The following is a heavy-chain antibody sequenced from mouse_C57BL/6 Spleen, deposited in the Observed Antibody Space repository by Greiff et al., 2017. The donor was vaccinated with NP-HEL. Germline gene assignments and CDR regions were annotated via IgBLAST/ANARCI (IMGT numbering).Heavy chain of an antibody. CDR1: GFTFSSYG. V-gene: IGHV5-6*01. CDR3: ARHFLITTVVEGFAY. Sequence: EVKLMESGGDLVKPGGSLKLSCAASGFTFSSYGMSWVRQTPDKRLEWVATISSGGSYTYYPDSVKGRFTISRDNAKNTLYLQMSSLKSEDTAMYYCARHFLITTVVEGFAYWGQGTLVTVSA. CDR2: ISSGGSYT. J-gene: IGHJ3*01. D-gene: IGHD1-1*01.